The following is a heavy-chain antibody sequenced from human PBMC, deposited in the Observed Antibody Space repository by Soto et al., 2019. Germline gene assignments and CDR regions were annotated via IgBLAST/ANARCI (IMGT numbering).Heavy chain of an antibody. CDR1: GGSFSGYY. CDR3: ARGVRPNCSSTSCYGGSYYYYYMDV. J-gene: IGHJ6*03. V-gene: IGHV4-34*01. CDR2: INHSGST. D-gene: IGHD2-2*01. Sequence: SETLSLTCAVYGGSFSGYYWSWIRQPPGKGLEWIGEINHSGSTNYNPSLKSRVTISVDTSKNQFSLKLSSVTAADTAVYYCARGVRPNCSSTSCYGGSYYYYYMDVWGKGTTVT.